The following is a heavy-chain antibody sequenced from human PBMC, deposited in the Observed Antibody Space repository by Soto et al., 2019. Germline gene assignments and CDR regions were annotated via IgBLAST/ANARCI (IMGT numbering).Heavy chain of an antibody. D-gene: IGHD1-26*01. Sequence: PGGSLRLSCAASGFTFSSYWMSWVRQAPGKGLEWVANIKQDGSEKYYVDSVKSRFTISRDNAKNSLYLQMNSLRAEDTAVYYCARTKGSGSYSYYFDYWGQGTLVTASS. CDR2: IKQDGSEK. CDR3: ARTKGSGSYSYYFDY. J-gene: IGHJ4*02. CDR1: GFTFSSYW. V-gene: IGHV3-7*03.